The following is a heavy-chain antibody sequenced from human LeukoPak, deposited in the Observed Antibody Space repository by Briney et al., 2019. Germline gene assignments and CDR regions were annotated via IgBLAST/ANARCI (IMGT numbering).Heavy chain of an antibody. J-gene: IGHJ4*02. CDR2: ISAYNGNT. D-gene: IGHD3-10*01. V-gene: IGHV1-18*01. CDR3: ARRGYYYGSGSSEY. CDR1: GYTFTSYG. Sequence: GASVKVSCKASGYTFTSYGISWVRQAPGQGLEWMGWISAYNGNTNYAQKLQGRVTMTTDTSTSTAYMELRSLRSDDTAVYYCARRGYYYGSGSSEYWGQGTLVTVSS.